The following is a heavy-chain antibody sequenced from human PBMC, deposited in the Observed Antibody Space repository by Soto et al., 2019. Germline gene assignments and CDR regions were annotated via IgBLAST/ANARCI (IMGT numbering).Heavy chain of an antibody. Sequence: EVQLVEYGGGLVQPGGSLRLSCAASGFTVSSNYMSWVLQAPGQGLEWVTVIYNGGSTDYADAVKDRFTNSRDKSKNTLYLQMNSLEPEDTAVYYCARAVGQLISYYDIWGGPDAVDIWGQGKMVTGAS. J-gene: IGHJ3*02. CDR1: GFTVSSNY. D-gene: IGHD3-3*01. CDR3: ARAVGQLISYYDIWGGPDAVDI. V-gene: IGHV3-66*01. CDR2: IYNGGST.